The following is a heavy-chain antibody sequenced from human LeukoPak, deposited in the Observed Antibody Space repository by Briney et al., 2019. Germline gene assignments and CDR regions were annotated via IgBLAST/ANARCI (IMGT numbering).Heavy chain of an antibody. D-gene: IGHD6-13*01. CDR2: IGGSGGST. J-gene: IGHJ6*02. CDR1: GFTFSSYA. V-gene: IGHV3-23*01. Sequence: GGSLRLSCAASGFTFSSYAMSWVRQAPGKGLEWVSAIGGSGGSTYYADSVKGRFTVSRADFKNTLYLQMNSLRVEDTAVYYCAKDEAPAAGSWNYYYGMDVWGQGTTVPVSS. CDR3: AKDEAPAAGSWNYYYGMDV.